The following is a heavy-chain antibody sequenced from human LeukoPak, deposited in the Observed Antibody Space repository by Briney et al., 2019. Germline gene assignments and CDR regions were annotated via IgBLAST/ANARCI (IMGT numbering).Heavy chain of an antibody. CDR2: ISSSRSYI. J-gene: IGHJ4*02. CDR1: GFTFSTST. Sequence: GGSLRLSCAASGFTFSTSTMNWVRQAPGKGLEWVASISSSRSYIYYADSVKGRFTISRDNAKNSLDLQMNSLRAEDTAVYFCVKRGGIAGGSWPLYFDHWGQGTLVTVSS. CDR3: VKRGGIAGGSWPLYFDH. V-gene: IGHV3-21*01. D-gene: IGHD6-13*01.